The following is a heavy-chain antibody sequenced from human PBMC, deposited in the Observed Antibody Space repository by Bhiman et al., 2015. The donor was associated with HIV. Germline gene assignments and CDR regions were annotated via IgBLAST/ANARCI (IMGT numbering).Heavy chain of an antibody. V-gene: IGHV3-30*02. CDR2: TRSDETIK. D-gene: IGHD6-19*01. CDR1: GFTFSVYG. CDR3: AKDGGDSSGSLDH. Sequence: QVHLVESGGGVVQPGGSLRLSCAASGFTFSVYGMHWVRQAPGKGLDWVAFTRSDETIKYYSHSVKGRFTISRDNSENTLYLQMSGLTTEDTAVYYCAKDGGDSSGSLDHWGQGTLVTVSS. J-gene: IGHJ4*02.